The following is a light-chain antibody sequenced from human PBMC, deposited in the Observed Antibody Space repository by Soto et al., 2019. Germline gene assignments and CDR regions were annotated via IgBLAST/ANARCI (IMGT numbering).Light chain of an antibody. Sequence: EIVLTQSPGTLSLPPGERATLSCRASQSVSSSSLAWYQQKPGQAPRLLVYGASSRATGIPDRFSGSGSGTDFTLTISRLEPEDFAVYYCQQYGGSPLVTFGQGTKLEIK. CDR3: QQYGGSPLVT. J-gene: IGKJ2*01. CDR2: GAS. V-gene: IGKV3-20*01. CDR1: QSVSSSS.